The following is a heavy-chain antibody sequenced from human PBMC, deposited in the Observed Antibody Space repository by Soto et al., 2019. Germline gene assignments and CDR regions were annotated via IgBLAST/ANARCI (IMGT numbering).Heavy chain of an antibody. D-gene: IGHD3-10*01. V-gene: IGHV3-30*18. CDR3: AKLWFGELFSLQYYYYGMDV. CDR2: ISYDGSNK. CDR1: GFTFSSYG. J-gene: IGHJ6*02. Sequence: GGSLRLSCAASGFTFSSYGMHWVRQAPGKGLEWVAVISYDGSNKYYADSVKGRFTISRDNSKNTLYLQMNSLRAEDTAVYYCAKLWFGELFSLQYYYYGMDVWGQGTTVTVSS.